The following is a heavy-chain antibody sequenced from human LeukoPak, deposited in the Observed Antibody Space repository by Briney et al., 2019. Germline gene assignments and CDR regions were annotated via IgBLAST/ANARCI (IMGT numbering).Heavy chain of an antibody. D-gene: IGHD1-26*01. CDR1: GFILSTHG. Sequence: GGSLRLSCAASGFILSTHGMHWVRQAPGKGLEWVAGMWDDGSREDYADSVKGRFTISRDMSKNTLNLQMNSLRVEDTAMFYCARDLSFGSLDFRGQGTLVTVSS. V-gene: IGHV3-33*01. J-gene: IGHJ4*02. CDR3: ARDLSFGSLDF. CDR2: MWDDGSRE.